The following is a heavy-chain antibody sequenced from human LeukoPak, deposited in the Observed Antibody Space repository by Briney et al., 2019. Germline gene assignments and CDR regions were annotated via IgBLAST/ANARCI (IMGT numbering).Heavy chain of an antibody. Sequence: PSETLSLTCTVSGGSISSSSYYWGWIRQPPGKGLEWIGSIYYSGSTYYNPSLKSRVTISVDTSKNQFSLKLSSVTAADTAVYYCTEGRSDYFDFWGQGTLVTVSS. CDR2: IYYSGST. V-gene: IGHV4-39*01. CDR3: TEGRSDYFDF. CDR1: GGSISSSSYY. J-gene: IGHJ4*02.